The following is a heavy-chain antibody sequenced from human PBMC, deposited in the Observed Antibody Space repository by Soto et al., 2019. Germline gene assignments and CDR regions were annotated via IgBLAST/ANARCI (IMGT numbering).Heavy chain of an antibody. Sequence: SVKVSCKASGFTFTSSAVQWLRQARGQRLEWIGWIAVGSGDTRYAQKFQERVTIIWDVSTSTSYMDLSSLRSDDTAVYYCAATSPDHHDRSGFCGYVDYWGQGALVTV. J-gene: IGHJ4*02. V-gene: IGHV1-58*01. D-gene: IGHD3-22*01. CDR3: AATSPDHHDRSGFCGYVDY. CDR1: GFTFTSSA. CDR2: IAVGSGDT.